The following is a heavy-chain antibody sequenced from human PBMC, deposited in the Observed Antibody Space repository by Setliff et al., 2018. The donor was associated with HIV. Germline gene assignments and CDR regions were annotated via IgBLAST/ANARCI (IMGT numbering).Heavy chain of an antibody. CDR2: INPSGGST. CDR1: GYTFASYY. CDR3: ARDRNVVVVAAYAFDI. V-gene: IGHV1-46*01. Sequence: ASVKVSCKASGYTFASYYMHWVRQAPGQGLEWMGIINPSGGSTSYAQKLQGRVTTTRDTSTSTVYMELSSLRSEDTAVYYCARDRNVVVVAAYAFDIWGQGTMVTVSS. D-gene: IGHD2-15*01. J-gene: IGHJ3*02.